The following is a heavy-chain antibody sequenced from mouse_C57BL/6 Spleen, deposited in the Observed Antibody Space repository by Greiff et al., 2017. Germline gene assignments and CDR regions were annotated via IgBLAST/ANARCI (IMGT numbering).Heavy chain of an antibody. V-gene: IGHV14-2*01. CDR2: IDPEDGET. CDR3: ARIPITTVVATDYAMDY. D-gene: IGHD1-1*01. J-gene: IGHJ4*01. CDR1: GFNIKDYY. Sequence: VQLQQSGAELVKPGASVKLSCTASGFNIKDYYMHWVKQRTEQGLEWIGRIDPEDGETKYAPQFQGKATITADTSSNTAYLQLSSLTSEDTAVYYCARIPITTVVATDYAMDYWGQGTSVTVSS.